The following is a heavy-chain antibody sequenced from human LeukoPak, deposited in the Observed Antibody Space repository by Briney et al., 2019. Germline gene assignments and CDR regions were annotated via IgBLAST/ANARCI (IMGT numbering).Heavy chain of an antibody. CDR1: GYTFTSYY. D-gene: IGHD3-22*01. V-gene: IGHV1-46*01. CDR2: INPSGGST. CDR3: AREGDAYDSSGYYYFWFDP. Sequence: ASVKVSCKASGYTFTSYYMHWVRQAPGQGLEWMGIINPSGGSTSYAQKFQGRVTMTRDTSTSTVYMELSSLRSEDTAVYYCAREGDAYDSSGYYYFWFDPWGQGTLVTVSS. J-gene: IGHJ5*02.